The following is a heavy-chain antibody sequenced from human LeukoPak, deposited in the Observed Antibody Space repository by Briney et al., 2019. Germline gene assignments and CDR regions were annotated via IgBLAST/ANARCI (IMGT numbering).Heavy chain of an antibody. D-gene: IGHD5-18*01. J-gene: IGHJ4*02. V-gene: IGHV3-23*01. CDR2: ISGSGGNT. CDR3: ARRDTAMVTIDY. Sequence: GGSLRLSCAASGFTFSNYVMSWVRQAPGKGLEWVSAISGSGGNTYYADSVKGRFTISRDNSKNTLYLQMNSLRTEDTAVYYCARRDTAMVTIDYWGQGTLVTVSS. CDR1: GFTFSNYV.